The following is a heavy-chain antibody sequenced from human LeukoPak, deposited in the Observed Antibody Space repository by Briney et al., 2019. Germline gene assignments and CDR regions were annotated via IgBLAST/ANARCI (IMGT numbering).Heavy chain of an antibody. CDR1: GYIFSNYG. Sequence: ASVKVSCKASGYIFSNYGVSWVRQAPGQGLEWLAWISGYNGNTNYAQKVQGRVTLTTDTSTSTAYMELRSLISDDTAVYYCARAKGLRFLEWLPQQGYYYYGMDVWGQGTTVTVSS. V-gene: IGHV1-18*01. J-gene: IGHJ6*02. CDR3: ARAKGLRFLEWLPQQGYYYYGMDV. CDR2: ISGYNGNT. D-gene: IGHD3-3*01.